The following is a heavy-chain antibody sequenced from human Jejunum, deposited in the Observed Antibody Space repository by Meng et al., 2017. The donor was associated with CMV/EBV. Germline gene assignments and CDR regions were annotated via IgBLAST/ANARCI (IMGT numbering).Heavy chain of an antibody. CDR3: ARGKFQSVGIVYSYFDP. J-gene: IGHJ5*02. V-gene: IGHV3-74*01. CDR2: INSDGSTT. CDR1: STYL. Sequence: STYLMHWVRQAPGKGLVWVSRINSDGSTTNYADSVKGRFTISRDNAKNTLYLQMNSLRAEDTAVYYCARGKFQSVGIVYSYFDPWGQGALVTVSS. D-gene: IGHD5-18*01.